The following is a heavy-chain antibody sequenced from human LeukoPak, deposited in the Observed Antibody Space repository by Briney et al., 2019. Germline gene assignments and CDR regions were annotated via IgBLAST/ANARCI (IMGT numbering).Heavy chain of an antibody. CDR2: ISAYNGNT. D-gene: IGHD1-26*01. Sequence: ASVKVSCKASGYTFTGYYMHWVRQTPGQGLEWMGWISAYNGNTNYAQKFQGRVTMTTDTSTSTAYMELRSLRSDDTAVYYCARHMFSIVGATGDDYWGQGTLVTVSS. J-gene: IGHJ4*02. CDR1: GYTFTGYY. CDR3: ARHMFSIVGATGDDY. V-gene: IGHV1-18*04.